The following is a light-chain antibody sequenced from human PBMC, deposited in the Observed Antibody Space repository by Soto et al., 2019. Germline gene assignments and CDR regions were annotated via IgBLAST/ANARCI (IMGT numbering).Light chain of an antibody. CDR1: QSVSSN. CDR2: GAS. Sequence: EIVMTQSPATLSVSPGERATLSCGASQSVSSNLAWYQQKPGQAPRLLIYGASTRATGIPARFSGSGSGTEFTLTISSLQPEDFATYYCQQLHDYPITFGQGTRLEIK. V-gene: IGKV3-15*01. CDR3: QQLHDYPIT. J-gene: IGKJ5*01.